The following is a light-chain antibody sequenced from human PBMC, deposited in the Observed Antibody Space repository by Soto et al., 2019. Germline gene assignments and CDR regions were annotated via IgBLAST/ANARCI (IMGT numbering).Light chain of an antibody. CDR1: QSVSDY. CDR3: QQFSSYPLT. V-gene: IGKV3-11*01. J-gene: IGKJ4*01. CDR2: DAS. Sequence: EVVLTQSPATLSLSPGERATLSCRAGQSVSDYLAWYQQKPGQPPRLLFFDASNRVTGVPARFSAGGSGTDFTLTISRLEPEDFAVYYCQQFSSYPLTFGGGTKVDIK.